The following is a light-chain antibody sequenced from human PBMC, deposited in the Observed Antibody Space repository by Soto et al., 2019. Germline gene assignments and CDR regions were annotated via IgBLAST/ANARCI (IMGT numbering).Light chain of an antibody. CDR3: QQHERYPLT. Sequence: DIQMTQSPSTLSASIGDRVTITCRASQNIYKWLDWYQQKPQKAPKLLIFEAAALETGVSPRFSGSGSGTEFTLTISSLQPDDFATYYCQQHERYPLTFGGGTKVE. J-gene: IGKJ4*01. V-gene: IGKV1-5*01. CDR2: EAA. CDR1: QNIYKW.